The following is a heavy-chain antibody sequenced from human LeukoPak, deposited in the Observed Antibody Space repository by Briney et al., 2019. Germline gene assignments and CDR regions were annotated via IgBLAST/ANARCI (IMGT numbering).Heavy chain of an antibody. CDR2: IIPILGIA. J-gene: IGHJ4*02. V-gene: IGHV1-69*04. Sequence: ASVKVSCKASGGTFSSYAISWVRQAPGQGLEWMGRIIPILGIANYAQKFQGRVTITADKSTSTAYMELSSLRSEDTAVYYCATERYDFWSGYDYWGQGTLVTVSS. D-gene: IGHD3-3*01. CDR1: GGTFSSYA. CDR3: ATERYDFWSGYDY.